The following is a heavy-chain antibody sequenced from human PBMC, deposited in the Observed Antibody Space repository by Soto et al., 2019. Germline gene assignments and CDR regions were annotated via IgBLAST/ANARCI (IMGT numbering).Heavy chain of an antibody. CDR2: IYWDDDK. CDR3: AHLLFWGSEGNWFDP. J-gene: IGHJ5*02. Sequence: QITLKESGPTLLKPTQTLTLTCTFSGFSLTTSGVGVGWIRQPPGKALEWLALIYWDDDKRYSPSLKRRLTTXKDTTNNQVVLTMTNMDPVDTATYYCAHLLFWGSEGNWFDPWGQGTLVTISS. D-gene: IGHD7-27*01. CDR1: GFSLTTSGVG. V-gene: IGHV2-5*02.